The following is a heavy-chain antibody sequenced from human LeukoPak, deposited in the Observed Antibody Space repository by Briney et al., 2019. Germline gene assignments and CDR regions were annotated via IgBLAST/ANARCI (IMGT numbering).Heavy chain of an antibody. J-gene: IGHJ4*02. Sequence: GGSLRLSCAASGFTFSSYGMSWVRQAPGKGLEWFSAISGSGGSTYYADSVKGRFTISRDNSKNTLYLQMNSLRAEDTAVYYCARGGLSSRVFYWGQGALVTVSS. D-gene: IGHD2-8*01. CDR2: ISGSGGST. V-gene: IGHV3-23*01. CDR3: ARGGLSSRVFY. CDR1: GFTFSSYG.